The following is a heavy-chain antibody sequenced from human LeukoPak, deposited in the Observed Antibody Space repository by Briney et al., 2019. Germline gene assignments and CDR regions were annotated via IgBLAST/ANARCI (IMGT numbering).Heavy chain of an antibody. D-gene: IGHD6-6*01. CDR1: GFTVSSNY. CDR2: IYSGGST. V-gene: IGHV3-53*01. Sequence: PGGSLRLSCAASGFTVSSNYMSWVRQAPGKGLEWVSVIYSGGSTYYADSVKGRFTISRDNSKNTLYLQMNSLRAEDTAVYYCAREKHVEYSSSAEVWFDPWGQGTLVTVSS. CDR3: AREKHVEYSSSAEVWFDP. J-gene: IGHJ5*02.